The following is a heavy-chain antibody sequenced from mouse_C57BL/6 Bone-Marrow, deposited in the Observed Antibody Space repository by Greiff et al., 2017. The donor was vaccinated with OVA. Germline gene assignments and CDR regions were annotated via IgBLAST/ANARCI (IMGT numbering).Heavy chain of an antibody. Sequence: EVKLVESGGDLVKPGGSLQLSCAASGFTFSSSGMSWVRQTPDKRLAWVATLSSGGSYTYYPDSVKGRFTMSRDNAKNTLYLRRSSLKSEDRAMDYCARQGDYVSFFDYWGQGTTRTVSS. J-gene: IGHJ2*01. CDR1: GFTFSSSG. CDR2: LSSGGSYT. CDR3: ARQGDYVSFFDY. V-gene: IGHV5-6*01. D-gene: IGHD1-1*01.